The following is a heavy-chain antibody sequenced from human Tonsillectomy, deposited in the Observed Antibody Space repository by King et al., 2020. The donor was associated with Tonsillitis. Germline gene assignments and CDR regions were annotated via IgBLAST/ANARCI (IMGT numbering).Heavy chain of an antibody. J-gene: IGHJ4*02. D-gene: IGHD6-19*01. V-gene: IGHV3-7*01. Sequence: VQLVESAGGLVQPGGSLRLSCAASGFTFSDYWMQWVRQAPGKGLEWVAIIKKDGSEKVFVDSVKDRFTISRDNAKKSLYLQMNSLTAEDTAGYYCVVSKGWLPDYGGQGTSVTVAS. CDR2: IKKDGSEK. CDR3: VVSKGWLPDY. CDR1: GFTFSDYW.